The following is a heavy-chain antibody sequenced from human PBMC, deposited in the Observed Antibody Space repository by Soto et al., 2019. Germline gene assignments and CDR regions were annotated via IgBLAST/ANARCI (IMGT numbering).Heavy chain of an antibody. Sequence: SSETLSLTCSVSGGSVSDKTYYWSWIRQPPGKRLEWIGYVYYSGTTNYNPSLNSRVTISVDLSKNRFSLRLSSVTTADTALYYCARTTAVPNTLRSRYFFDYWGQGTLVTVSS. CDR1: GGSVSDKTYY. V-gene: IGHV4-61*01. CDR3: ARTTAVPNTLRSRYFFDY. J-gene: IGHJ4*02. CDR2: VYYSGTT. D-gene: IGHD4-17*01.